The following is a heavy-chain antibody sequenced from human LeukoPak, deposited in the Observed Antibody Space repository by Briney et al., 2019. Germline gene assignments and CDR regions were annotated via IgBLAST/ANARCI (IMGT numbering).Heavy chain of an antibody. CDR3: TLTDYGDY. CDR2: INAGNGNT. Sequence: ASVKVSCKASGYTFTSYAVHWVRQAPGQRLEWMGWINAGNGNTKYLQKFQGRVTITRDTSASTAYMELSSLRSEGTAVYYCTLTDYGDYWGQGTLVTVSS. V-gene: IGHV1-3*01. J-gene: IGHJ4*02. CDR1: GYTFTSYA.